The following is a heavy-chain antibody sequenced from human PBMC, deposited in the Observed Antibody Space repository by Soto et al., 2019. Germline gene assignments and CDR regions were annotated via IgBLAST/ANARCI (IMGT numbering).Heavy chain of an antibody. V-gene: IGHV4-34*01. CDR3: ARGGTSSGPSKIDP. J-gene: IGHJ5*02. D-gene: IGHD1-1*01. CDR1: GGSFSGYY. CDR2: INHSGST. Sequence: SETLSLTCAVYGGSFSGYYWNWIRQPPGKGLEWIGEINHSGSTNYNPSLKSRVTLSVDTSRNQFSLKLSSVTAADTAVYYCARGGTSSGPSKIDPWGQGTLVTVSS.